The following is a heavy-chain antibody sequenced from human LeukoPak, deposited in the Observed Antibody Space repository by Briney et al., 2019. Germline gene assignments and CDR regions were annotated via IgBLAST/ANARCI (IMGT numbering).Heavy chain of an antibody. CDR2: MYNDVNT. CDR3: ARGVLGLKPLDY. V-gene: IGHV3-53*01. D-gene: IGHD1-26*01. Sequence: GGSLRLSCAASGFTVSNNHMAWVREARGRGREWVSFMYNDVNTSYADSVKCRFTISTANSENKLYLQMNSLRAEDTAVYYCARGVLGLKPLDYWGQGTLVTVSS. J-gene: IGHJ4*02. CDR1: GFTVSNNH.